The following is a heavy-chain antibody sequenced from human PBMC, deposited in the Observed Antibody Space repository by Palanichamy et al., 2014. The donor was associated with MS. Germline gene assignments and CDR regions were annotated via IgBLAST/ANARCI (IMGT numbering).Heavy chain of an antibody. J-gene: IGHJ5*02. CDR3: ARGVEEYSRSSSSFWGGFWFNP. CDR1: SGSLSGHY. V-gene: IGHV4-34*01. D-gene: IGHD6-6*01. Sequence: QVQLQQWGVGLLKPSETLSLSCAVYSGSLSGHYWIWIRQSPGKGLEWIGEIHHSGSTRYNPSLKSRATMAVDTSKNQFSLHLNSVTAADTAVYYCARGVEEYSRSSSSFWGGFWFNPWGQGTLVTVSS. CDR2: IHHSGST.